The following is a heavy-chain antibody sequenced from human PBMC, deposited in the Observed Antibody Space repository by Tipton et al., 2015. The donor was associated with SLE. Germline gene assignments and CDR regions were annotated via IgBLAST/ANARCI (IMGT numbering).Heavy chain of an antibody. J-gene: IGHJ4*02. CDR3: ANAGTYIWGTDRDYLDS. CDR2: ISWDGDVI. D-gene: IGHD3-16*01. V-gene: IGHV3-9*01. CDR1: GFIFHDYA. Sequence: LSLTCVTSGFIFHDYAMHWVRQAPGKGLQWVSGISWDGDVIDYAASVKGRFAISRDNAKNSLYLQMNSLTAEDTALYYCANAGTYIWGTDRDYLDSWGQGTLVTVSS.